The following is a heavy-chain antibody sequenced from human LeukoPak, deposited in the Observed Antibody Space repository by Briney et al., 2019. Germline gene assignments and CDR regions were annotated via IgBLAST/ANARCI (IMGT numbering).Heavy chain of an antibody. Sequence: GGSLRLSCAASGFTFSSYDMHWVRQATGKGLEWVSAIGTAGDTYYPGSVKGRFTISRENAKNSLYLQMNSLRAGDTAVYYCAREDCSSTSCWFDYWGQGTLVTVSS. CDR1: GFTFSSYD. V-gene: IGHV3-13*01. CDR2: IGTAGDT. CDR3: AREDCSSTSCWFDY. D-gene: IGHD2-2*01. J-gene: IGHJ4*02.